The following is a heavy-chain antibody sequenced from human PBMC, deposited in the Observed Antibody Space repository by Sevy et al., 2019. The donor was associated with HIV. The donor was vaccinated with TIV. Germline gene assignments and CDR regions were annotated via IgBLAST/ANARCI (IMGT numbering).Heavy chain of an antibody. CDR2: ISGSGGST. CDR1: GFTFSSYA. J-gene: IGHJ4*02. CDR3: AKGGLRFLEWLLEDTTFDY. V-gene: IGHV3-23*01. D-gene: IGHD3-3*01. Sequence: GGYLRLSCAASGFTFSSYAMSWVRQAPGKGLEWVSAISGSGGSTYYADSVKGRFTISRDNSKNTLYLQMNSLRAEDTAVYYCAKGGLRFLEWLLEDTTFDYWGQGTLVTVSS.